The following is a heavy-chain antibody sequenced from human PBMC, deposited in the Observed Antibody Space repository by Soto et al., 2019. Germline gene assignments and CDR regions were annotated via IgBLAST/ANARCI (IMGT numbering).Heavy chain of an antibody. V-gene: IGHV3-53*01. J-gene: IGHJ4*02. CDR1: GFTVSSNY. Sequence: PGGSLRLSCAASGFTVSSNYMSWFRQAPGKGLEWVSVIYSGGSTYYADSVKSRFTISRDNSKNTLYLQMNSLRAEDTAVYYCASFRLGGSGYPVVCGQGALVTVSS. D-gene: IGHD3-22*01. CDR3: ASFRLGGSGYPVV. CDR2: IYSGGST.